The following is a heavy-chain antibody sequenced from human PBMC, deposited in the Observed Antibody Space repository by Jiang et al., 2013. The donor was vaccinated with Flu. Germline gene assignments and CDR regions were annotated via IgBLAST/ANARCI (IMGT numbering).Heavy chain of an antibody. V-gene: IGHV4-4*02. CDR3: ARDQPLLGAYYFDH. CDR2: IFHSGKT. D-gene: IGHD7-27*01. Sequence: PGLVKPSGTLSLSCDVSGGSITSDSWWSWVRQSPGQGLEWIGDIFHSGKTDYNPSFKSRVSMSVDKAKNQFSLHLTSVTAADTAMYYCARDQPLLGAYYFDHWGQGTLVTVSS. CDR1: GGSITSDSW. J-gene: IGHJ4*02.